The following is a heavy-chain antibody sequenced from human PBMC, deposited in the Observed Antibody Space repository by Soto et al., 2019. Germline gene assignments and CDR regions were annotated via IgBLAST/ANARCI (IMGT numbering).Heavy chain of an antibody. J-gene: IGHJ5*02. CDR3: ARGLRYFDWLS. Sequence: PSETLSLTCTVSGGSMSSYFWSWIRQPPGKGLEWVGYIYYSGSTNYNPSLKSRVTISVDTSKNQFSLNLNSVTAADTAVYYCARGLRYFDWLSSGQGTLVTVSS. V-gene: IGHV4-59*01. CDR1: GGSMSSYF. CDR2: IYYSGST. D-gene: IGHD3-9*01.